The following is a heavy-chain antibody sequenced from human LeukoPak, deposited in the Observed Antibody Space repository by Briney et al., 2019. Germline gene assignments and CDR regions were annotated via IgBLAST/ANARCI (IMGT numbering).Heavy chain of an antibody. D-gene: IGHD5-12*01. V-gene: IGHV3-30*18. J-gene: IGHJ4*02. Sequence: GGSLRLSCAASGFTFSSYGMHWVRQAPGKGLEWVAVISYDGSNKYYADSVKGRFTISRDNSKNTLYLQMNSLRAEDTAVYYCAKGGYSGYKMWSAGPLDYWGQGTLVTVSS. CDR1: GFTFSSYG. CDR3: AKGGYSGYKMWSAGPLDY. CDR2: ISYDGSNK.